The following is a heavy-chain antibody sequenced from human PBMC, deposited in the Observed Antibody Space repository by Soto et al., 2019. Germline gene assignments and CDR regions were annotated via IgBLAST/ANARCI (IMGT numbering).Heavy chain of an antibody. CDR2: IYYSGST. CDR1: GGSISSYY. CDR3: ARDVAAAGTGVPHPWFDP. Sequence: QVQLQESGPGLVKPSETLSLTCTVSGGSISSYYWSWIRQPPGKGLEWIGYIYYSGSTNYNPSLKSRVTISVDTSKNQFSLKLSSVTAADTAVYYCARDVAAAGTGVPHPWFDPWGQGTLVTVSS. V-gene: IGHV4-59*01. J-gene: IGHJ5*02. D-gene: IGHD6-13*01.